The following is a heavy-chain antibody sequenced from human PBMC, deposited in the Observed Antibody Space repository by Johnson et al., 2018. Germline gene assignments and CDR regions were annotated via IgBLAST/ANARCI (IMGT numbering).Heavy chain of an antibody. D-gene: IGHD5-18*01. Sequence: QVQLQQWGAGLLKPSETLSLTCAVYGGSFSGYYWSWIRQPPGKGLEWSGEIKHSGSTNYNPSLQRRVPITVDTSKNQFSLKLSSVTAADTAVYYCARVGDTAMVYYYYYYYMDVWGKGTTVTVSS. CDR3: ARVGDTAMVYYYYYYYMDV. J-gene: IGHJ6*03. V-gene: IGHV4-34*01. CDR2: IKHSGST. CDR1: GGSFSGYY.